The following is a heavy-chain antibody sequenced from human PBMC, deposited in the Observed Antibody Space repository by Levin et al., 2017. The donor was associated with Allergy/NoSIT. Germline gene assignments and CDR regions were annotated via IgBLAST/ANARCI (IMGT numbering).Heavy chain of an antibody. V-gene: IGHV4-34*01. CDR2: IKYDGFT. CDR3: ARAGGRGDHFDH. D-gene: IGHD2-21*02. CDR1: GGSLSDYF. Sequence: MPSETLSLTCAVYGGSLSDYFWIWIRQSPVKGLEWIGEIKYDGFTNYNPSLGSRVAISLDMSKNQFALKLSSVTAADTAVYYCARAGGRGDHFDHWGRGSPVTVSS. J-gene: IGHJ4*02.